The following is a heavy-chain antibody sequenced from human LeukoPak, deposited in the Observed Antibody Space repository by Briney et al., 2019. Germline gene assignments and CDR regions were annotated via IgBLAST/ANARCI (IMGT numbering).Heavy chain of an antibody. CDR1: GYTLTGYY. CDR2: INTNTGNP. CDR3: AREQWLVYDY. Sequence: GASVKVSCKASGYTLTGYYVHWVRQAPGQGLEWMGWINTNTGNPTYAQGFTGRFVFSLDTSVSTAYLQISSLKAEDTAVYYCAREQWLVYDYWGQGTLVTVSS. J-gene: IGHJ4*02. D-gene: IGHD6-19*01. V-gene: IGHV7-4-1*02.